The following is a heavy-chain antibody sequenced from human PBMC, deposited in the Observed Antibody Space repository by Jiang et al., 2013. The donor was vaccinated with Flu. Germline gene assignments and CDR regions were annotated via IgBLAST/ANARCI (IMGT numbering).Heavy chain of an antibody. Sequence: PGLVKPSETLSLTCTVSGGSISSYYWSWIRQPAGKGLEWIGRIYTSGSTNYNPSLKSRVTMSVDTSKNQFSLKLSSVTAADTAVYYCARGGPTMVRGRYYYYGMDVWGQGTTVTVSS. D-gene: IGHD3-10*01. CDR3: ARGGPTMVRGRYYYYGMDV. J-gene: IGHJ6*02. V-gene: IGHV4-4*07. CDR1: GGSISSYY. CDR2: IYTSGST.